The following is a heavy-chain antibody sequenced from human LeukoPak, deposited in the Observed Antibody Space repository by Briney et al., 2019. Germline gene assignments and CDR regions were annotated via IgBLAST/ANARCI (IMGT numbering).Heavy chain of an antibody. D-gene: IGHD3-22*01. CDR3: ARDYDSSGRPDH. J-gene: IGHJ4*02. CDR1: GGTFSSYA. V-gene: IGHV1-18*01. Sequence: GASVKVSCKASGGTFSSYAISWVRQAPGQGLEWMGWISVYNGNTNYAQKFQGRVTMTTDTSTSTAYMELRSLGSDDTAVYYRARDYDSSGRPDHWGQGTLVTVSS. CDR2: ISVYNGNT.